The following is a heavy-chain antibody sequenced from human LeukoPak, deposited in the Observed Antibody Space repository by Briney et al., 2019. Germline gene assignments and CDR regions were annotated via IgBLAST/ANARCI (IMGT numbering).Heavy chain of an antibody. CDR2: INPNSGGT. CDR1: GYTFTSYY. J-gene: IGHJ3*02. Sequence: ASVKVSCKASGYTFTSYYMHWVRQAPGQGLEWMGWINPNSGGTNYAQKFQGRVTMTRDTSISTAYMELSRLRSDDTAVYYCAWLLLHTGTVAGVRVDAFDIWGQGTMVTVSS. CDR3: AWLLLHTGTVAGVRVDAFDI. D-gene: IGHD6-19*01. V-gene: IGHV1-2*02.